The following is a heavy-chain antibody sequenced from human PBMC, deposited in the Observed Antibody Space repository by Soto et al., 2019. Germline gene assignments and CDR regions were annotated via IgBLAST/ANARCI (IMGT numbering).Heavy chain of an antibody. Sequence: QVQLVQSGAEVKKPGSSLKVSCKVFGETFNSNPIGWVRQAPGQGLEWVGGIVPLSDRTNYAQELQGRVTVTADGSTTTVYMELSNLKSDDTAVYYCARKSGRDCHSGGGCFSLDVWGQGRLITVSS. CDR3: ARKSGRDCHSGGGCFSLDV. CDR1: GETFNSNP. D-gene: IGHD2-15*01. V-gene: IGHV1-69*01. CDR2: IVPLSDRT. J-gene: IGHJ4*02.